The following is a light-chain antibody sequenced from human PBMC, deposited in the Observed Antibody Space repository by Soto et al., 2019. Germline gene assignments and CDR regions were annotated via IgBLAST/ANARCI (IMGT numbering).Light chain of an antibody. CDR2: DVS. V-gene: IGLV2-14*01. CDR1: SSDVGGYNY. CDR3: SSYTSSSFR. Sequence: QSVLTQPASVSGSPGQSITISCTGTSSDVGGYNYVSWYQQHPGKAPKLMIYDVSNRPSGVSNRFSGSKSGNTASLTISGLQAEDEADYYCSSYTSSSFRFGGGTKLTVL. J-gene: IGLJ2*01.